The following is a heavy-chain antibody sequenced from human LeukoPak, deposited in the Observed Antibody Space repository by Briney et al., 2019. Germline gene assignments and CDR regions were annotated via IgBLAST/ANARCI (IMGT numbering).Heavy chain of an antibody. D-gene: IGHD4-17*01. J-gene: IGHJ4*02. CDR1: GGSISSYY. CDR3: ARHESSLRGSFDY. V-gene: IGHV4-59*01. CDR2: IYYSGST. Sequence: PSETLSLTCTVSGGSISSYYWRWIRQPPGKGLEWIGYIYYSGSTNYNPSLKRRVTISVDTSKNQFSLKLSSVTAADTAVYYCARHESSLRGSFDYWGQGTLVTVSS.